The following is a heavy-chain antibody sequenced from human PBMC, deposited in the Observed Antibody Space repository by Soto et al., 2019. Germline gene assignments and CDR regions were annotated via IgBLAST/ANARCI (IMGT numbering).Heavy chain of an antibody. V-gene: IGHV1-46*01. Sequence: QVQLVQSGAEVKKPGASVKVSCKASGYTFASYHIHWVRQAPGQGLEWMGIISPSNADTDYPQKFRGRVTLTRDTSTTTVYMELSSLTSDDTALYYCAREGNVGVTQRRYFDYWGQGTLVTVSS. J-gene: IGHJ4*02. CDR2: ISPSNADT. CDR3: AREGNVGVTQRRYFDY. CDR1: GYTFASYH. D-gene: IGHD2-21*02.